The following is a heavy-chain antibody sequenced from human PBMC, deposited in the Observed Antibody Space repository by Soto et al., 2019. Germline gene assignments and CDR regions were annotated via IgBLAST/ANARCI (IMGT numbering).Heavy chain of an antibody. D-gene: IGHD3-16*02. CDR3: ARGFYVWGSYRYTAVYWFDP. CDR2: INHSGST. CDR1: GGSFSGYY. Sequence: SETLSLTCAVYGGSFSGYYWSWIRQPPGKGLEWIGEINHSGSTNYNPSLKSRVTISVDTSKNQFSLKLSSVTAADTAVYYCARGFYVWGSYRYTAVYWFDPWGQGTLVTVSS. J-gene: IGHJ5*02. V-gene: IGHV4-34*01.